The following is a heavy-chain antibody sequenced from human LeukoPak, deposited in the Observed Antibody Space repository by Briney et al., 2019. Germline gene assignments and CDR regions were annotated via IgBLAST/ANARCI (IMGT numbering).Heavy chain of an antibody. CDR1: GFTFSSYA. J-gene: IGHJ4*02. D-gene: IGHD6-13*01. Sequence: GGSLRLSRAASGFTFSSYAMSWVRQAPGKGLEWVSAISGSGGSTYYADSVKGRFTISRDNSKNTLYLQMNSLRAEDTAVYYCAKNPWKYSSSWYLYYFDYWGQGTLVTVSS. CDR2: ISGSGGST. CDR3: AKNPWKYSSSWYLYYFDY. V-gene: IGHV3-23*01.